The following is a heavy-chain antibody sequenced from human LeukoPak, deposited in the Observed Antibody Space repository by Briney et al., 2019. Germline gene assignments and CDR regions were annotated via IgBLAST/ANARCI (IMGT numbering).Heavy chain of an antibody. CDR3: ARNRGGSGYYEY. J-gene: IGHJ4*02. CDR2: IYGSENSNFNP. CDR1: GGSIENYY. V-gene: IGHV4-4*07. D-gene: IGHD2-15*01. Sequence: TSETLSLTCTVSGGSIENYYWSWIRQSADKGLQWLGRIYGSENSNFNPKFNPSLMSRVTMALDALKNQFSLTLMSVTAADTAVYFCARNRGGSGYYEYWGQGTLVSVSS.